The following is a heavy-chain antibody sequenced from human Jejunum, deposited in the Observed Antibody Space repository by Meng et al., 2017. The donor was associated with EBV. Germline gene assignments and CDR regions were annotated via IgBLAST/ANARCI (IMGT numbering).Heavy chain of an antibody. CDR2: VNPNSGVT. CDR3: ARPISGYTYYFDY. J-gene: IGHJ4*02. D-gene: IGHD5-18*01. Sequence: HEQSVQSGTEVKESGASVKISCKASGYTFTDYYLHWVRQAPGQGLEWMGRVNPNSGVTNYAEKFQGRVTMTRDTSISTSYMEVSRLTSDDTAVYYCARPISGYTYYFDYWGQGTLVTVSS. V-gene: IGHV1-2*06. CDR1: GYTFTDYY.